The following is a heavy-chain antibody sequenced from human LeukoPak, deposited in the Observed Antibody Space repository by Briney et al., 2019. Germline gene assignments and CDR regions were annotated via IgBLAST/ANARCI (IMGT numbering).Heavy chain of an antibody. Sequence: PSETLSLTCTVSGGSISSYYWSWIRQPPGKGLEWIGYIYYSGSTNHNPSLKSRVTISVDTSKNQFSLKLSSVTAADTAVYYCARRWELLRGGFDYWGQGTLVTVSS. CDR3: ARRWELLRGGFDY. CDR2: IYYSGST. D-gene: IGHD1-26*01. CDR1: GGSISSYY. J-gene: IGHJ4*02. V-gene: IGHV4-59*08.